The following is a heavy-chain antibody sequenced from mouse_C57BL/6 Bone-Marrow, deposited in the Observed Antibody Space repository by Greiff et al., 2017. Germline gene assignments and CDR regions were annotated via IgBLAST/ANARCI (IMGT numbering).Heavy chain of an antibody. Sequence: VQLQESGAELARPGASVKMSCKASGYTFTSYTMHWVKQRPGQGLEWIGYINPSSGYTKYNQKFKDKATLTADKSSSTAYMQLSSLTSEDSAVYYCASFLSNWNYAMDYWGQGTSVTVSS. V-gene: IGHV1-4*01. CDR3: ASFLSNWNYAMDY. CDR1: GYTFTSYT. J-gene: IGHJ4*01. D-gene: IGHD2-5*01. CDR2: INPSSGYT.